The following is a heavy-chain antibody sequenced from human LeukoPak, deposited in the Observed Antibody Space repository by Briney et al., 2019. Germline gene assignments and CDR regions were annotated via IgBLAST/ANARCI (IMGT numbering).Heavy chain of an antibody. CDR2: ISYDGSNK. CDR3: ARTRITMIVPLPTWYFDL. D-gene: IGHD3-22*01. V-gene: IGHV3-30-3*01. J-gene: IGHJ2*01. Sequence: GGSLRLSCAASGFRVSINYMSWVRQAPGKGLEWVAVISYDGSNKYYADSVKGRFTISRDNSKNTLYLQMNSLRAEDTAVYYCARTRITMIVPLPTWYFDLWGRGTLVTVSS. CDR1: GFRVSINY.